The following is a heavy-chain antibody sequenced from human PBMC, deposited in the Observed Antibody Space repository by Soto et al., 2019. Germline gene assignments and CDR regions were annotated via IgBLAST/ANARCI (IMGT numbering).Heavy chain of an antibody. Sequence: AESVTISCKVSGDSFTSYWIGWVRQMPGKGLQWTGTIYPGDSDTRYSPSFQGQVTISADKSISTAYLQWSSLKASDTAMYYCARTPKGYYYDSSGYYQNWFDPWGQGTMVTVSS. CDR2: IYPGDSDT. D-gene: IGHD3-22*01. V-gene: IGHV5-51*01. J-gene: IGHJ5*02. CDR1: GDSFTSYW. CDR3: ARTPKGYYYDSSGYYQNWFDP.